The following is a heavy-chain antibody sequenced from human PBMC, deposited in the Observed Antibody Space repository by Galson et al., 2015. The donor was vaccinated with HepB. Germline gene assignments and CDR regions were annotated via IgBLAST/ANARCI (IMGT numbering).Heavy chain of an antibody. Sequence: SLRLSCAASGFTFSNYPMNWVRQAPGKGLEWVSYIISSSSTIYYADSVKGRFTISRDNAKNSLYLQMNSLRAEDTAVYYCAREPNYDSSSYYFEYWGQGTLVTVSS. CDR2: IISSSSTI. D-gene: IGHD3-22*01. J-gene: IGHJ4*02. V-gene: IGHV3-48*01. CDR3: AREPNYDSSSYYFEY. CDR1: GFTFSNYP.